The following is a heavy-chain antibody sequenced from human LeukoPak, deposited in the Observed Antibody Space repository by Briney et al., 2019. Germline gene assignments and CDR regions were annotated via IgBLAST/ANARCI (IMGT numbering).Heavy chain of an antibody. CDR2: ISSSGSTI. J-gene: IGHJ4*02. D-gene: IGHD5-18*01. Sequence: PGGSLRLSRAASGFTFSSYEMNWVRQAPEKGLECVSYISSSGSTILYADSVKGRFTISRDNAKNSLYLQMSSLRAEDTAVYYCARLPRDEYSYGFNDYWGQGTRVTVSS. CDR3: ARLPRDEYSYGFNDY. CDR1: GFTFSSYE. V-gene: IGHV3-48*03.